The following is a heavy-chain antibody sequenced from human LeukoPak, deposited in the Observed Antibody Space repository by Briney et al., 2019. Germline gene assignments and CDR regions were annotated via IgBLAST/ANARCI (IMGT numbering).Heavy chain of an antibody. J-gene: IGHJ4*02. CDR1: GFTFDDYG. CDR2: IIWNGGST. D-gene: IGHD5-18*01. V-gene: IGHV3-20*04. Sequence: GGSLRLSCAASGFTFDDYGMSWVRQAPGKGLEWVSGIIWNGGSTGYADSVKGRFTISRDNAKNSLYLQMNSLRAEDTALYYCAREYTAMVTAYFDYWGQGTLVTVSS. CDR3: AREYTAMVTAYFDY.